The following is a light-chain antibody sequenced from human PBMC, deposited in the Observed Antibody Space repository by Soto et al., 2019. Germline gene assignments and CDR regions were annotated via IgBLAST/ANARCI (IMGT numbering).Light chain of an antibody. CDR2: WTS. CDR3: QQYYSAPLT. J-gene: IGKJ4*01. Sequence: DIVMTQSPDSLAVSLGERATINCKSSQSVLYSSDNKSYLAWYQQKPGQPPKLLIYWTSTRESGVPDRFSGSGPGTDLTITISSLQAEDVAVYYCQQYYSAPLTFGGGTKVEIK. CDR1: QSVLYSSDNKSY. V-gene: IGKV4-1*01.